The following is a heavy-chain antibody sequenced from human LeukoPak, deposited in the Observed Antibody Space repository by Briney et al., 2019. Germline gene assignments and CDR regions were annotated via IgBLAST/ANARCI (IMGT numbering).Heavy chain of an antibody. CDR3: ARGPSITMVRGGQWYYYMDV. V-gene: IGHV1-46*01. CDR2: INPSGGST. Sequence: GASVKVSCKASGYTFTSYYMHWVRQAPGQGLEWMGIINPSGGSTNYAQQFQGRVTMTRDTSTNTVYMELSSLRSEDTAVYYCARGPSITMVRGGQWYYYMDVWGKGTTVTISS. D-gene: IGHD3-10*01. J-gene: IGHJ6*03. CDR1: GYTFTSYY.